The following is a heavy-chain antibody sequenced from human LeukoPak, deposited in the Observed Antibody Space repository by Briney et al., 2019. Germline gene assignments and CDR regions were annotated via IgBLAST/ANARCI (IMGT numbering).Heavy chain of an antibody. CDR3: AREYSTTWYDWFDP. V-gene: IGHV4-39*07. Sequence: SETLSLTCTVSGVSISSSNSYWGWIRQPPGKGLEWIGSIYHSGSTYYNPSLKSRVTISVDTSKNQFSLKLSSVTAADTAVYYCAREYSTTWYDWFDPWGQGTLVTVSS. D-gene: IGHD6-13*01. CDR1: GVSISSSNSY. CDR2: IYHSGST. J-gene: IGHJ5*02.